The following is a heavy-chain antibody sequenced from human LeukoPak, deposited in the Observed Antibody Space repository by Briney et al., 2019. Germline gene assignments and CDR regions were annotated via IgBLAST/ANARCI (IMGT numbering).Heavy chain of an antibody. CDR3: ASGDRVTMLRGGNIGYFDY. CDR1: GGTFSSYA. Sequence: VASVKVSCKASGGTFSSYAISWVRQAPGQGLEWMGGIIPIFGTANYAQKFQGRVTITADESTSTAYMELSSLRSDDTAVYYCASGDRVTMLRGGNIGYFDYWGQGTLVTVSS. D-gene: IGHD3-10*01. J-gene: IGHJ4*02. CDR2: IIPIFGTA. V-gene: IGHV1-69*13.